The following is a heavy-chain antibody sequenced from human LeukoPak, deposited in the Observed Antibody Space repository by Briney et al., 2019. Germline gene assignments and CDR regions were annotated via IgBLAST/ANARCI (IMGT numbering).Heavy chain of an antibody. CDR2: INPSGGST. CDR3: ARDGPRIAALGEDFDY. CDR1: GYTFTSYY. D-gene: IGHD6-6*01. V-gene: IGHV1-46*01. J-gene: IGHJ4*02. Sequence: ASVKVSCKASGYTFTSYYMHWVRQAPGQGLEWMGIINPSGGSTSYAQKFQGRVTMTRDTSTSTVYMELSSLRSEDTAVYYCARDGPRIAALGEDFDYWGQGTLVTVSS.